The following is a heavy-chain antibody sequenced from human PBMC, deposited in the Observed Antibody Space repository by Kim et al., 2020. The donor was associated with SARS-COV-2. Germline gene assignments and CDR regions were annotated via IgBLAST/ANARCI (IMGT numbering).Heavy chain of an antibody. CDR1: GGSFSGYY. CDR3: ARAYYGRYKNGFDP. V-gene: IGHV4-34*01. J-gene: IGHJ5*02. Sequence: SETLSLTCAVYGGSFSGYYWSWIRQPPGKGLEWIGEINHSGSTNYNPSLKSRVTISVDTSKNQFSLKLSSVTAADTAVYYCARAYYGRYKNGFDPWGQGTLVTVSS. CDR2: INHSGST. D-gene: IGHD4-17*01.